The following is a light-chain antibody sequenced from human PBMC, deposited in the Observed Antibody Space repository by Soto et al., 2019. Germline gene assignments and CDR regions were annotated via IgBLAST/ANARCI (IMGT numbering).Light chain of an antibody. CDR3: QTWGTGIHYV. CDR1: SGHRSYA. J-gene: IGLJ1*01. Sequence: QPVLTQSPSASASLGASLKLSCTLSSGHRSYAIAWHQQQPEKGPRYLMKLNSDGSHSKGDGIPDRFSGSSSGAERYLTISSLQSEDEADYYCQTWGTGIHYVFGTGTKLTVL. V-gene: IGLV4-69*01. CDR2: LNSDGSH.